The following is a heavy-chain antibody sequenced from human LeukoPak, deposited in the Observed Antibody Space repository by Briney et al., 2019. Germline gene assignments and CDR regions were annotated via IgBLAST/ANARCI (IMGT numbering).Heavy chain of an antibody. CDR2: IDHTGIT. CDR3: ASSGGDYEGVLDY. J-gene: IGHJ4*02. CDR1: DDSITIYY. V-gene: IGHV4-59*01. D-gene: IGHD4-17*01. Sequence: SETLSLTCTVSDDSITIYYWSWIRQPPGKGLEWIGYIDHTGITNYNPSLNSRVTISVDTSKNQFSLKLSSVTAADTAVYYCASSGGDYEGVLDYWGQGTLVTVSS.